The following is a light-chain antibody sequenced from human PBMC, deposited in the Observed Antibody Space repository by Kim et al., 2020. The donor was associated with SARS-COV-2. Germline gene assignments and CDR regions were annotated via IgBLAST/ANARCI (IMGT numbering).Light chain of an antibody. CDR2: DAA. J-gene: IGKJ5*01. CDR1: QSVSSGY. CDR3: QQFASSIT. Sequence: LSPGETATLSCGASQSVSSGYVAWFQQKPGLAPRLLIYDAASRATGIPDRFSGSGSGTDFTLTISRLEPEDFALYYCQQFASSITFGQGTRLEIK. V-gene: IGKV3D-20*01.